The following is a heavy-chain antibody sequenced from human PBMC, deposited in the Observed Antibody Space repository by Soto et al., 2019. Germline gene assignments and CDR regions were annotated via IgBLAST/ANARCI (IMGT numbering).Heavy chain of an antibody. Sequence: PSETLSLTCTVSGGSISSSSYYWGWIRQPPGKGLEWIGSIYYSGSTYYNPSLKSRVTISVDTSKNQFSLKLSSVTAADTAVYYCARRTTVVTDYYYGMDVWGQGTTVTVS. CDR1: GGSISSSSYY. D-gene: IGHD4-17*01. CDR3: ARRTTVVTDYYYGMDV. J-gene: IGHJ6*02. CDR2: IYYSGST. V-gene: IGHV4-39*01.